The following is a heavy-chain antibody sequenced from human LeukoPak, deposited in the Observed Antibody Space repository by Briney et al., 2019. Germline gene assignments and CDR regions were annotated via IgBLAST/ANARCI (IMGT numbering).Heavy chain of an antibody. CDR3: AVDTTGDY. Sequence: GGSLRLSCADSGSASTFSSYAMSWVRQAPGKGLEWVSAISVSGGTYYADSVKGRFTISRDKSRNTLYLQMNSLRAEDTAVYYCAVDTTGDYWGQGTLVTVSS. V-gene: IGHV3-23*01. CDR2: ISVSGGT. CDR1: GSASTFSSYA. J-gene: IGHJ4*02. D-gene: IGHD4-17*01.